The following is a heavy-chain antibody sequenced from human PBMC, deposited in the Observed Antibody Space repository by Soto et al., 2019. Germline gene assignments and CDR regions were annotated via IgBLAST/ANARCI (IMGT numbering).Heavy chain of an antibody. CDR1: GFSLSDYA. Sequence: EAQLLESGGGLVQPGGSLRLSCATSGFSLSDYAVSWVRQAPGKGLEWVSGISTTGESLYYADAVKGRFTISRDNSKQKVYLQMSSLRVEDTAMYYCAKEAWVPAAYYYAMDVWGQGVTVTVSS. CDR3: AKEAWVPAAYYYAMDV. J-gene: IGHJ6*02. CDR2: ISTTGESL. V-gene: IGHV3-23*01. D-gene: IGHD2-2*01.